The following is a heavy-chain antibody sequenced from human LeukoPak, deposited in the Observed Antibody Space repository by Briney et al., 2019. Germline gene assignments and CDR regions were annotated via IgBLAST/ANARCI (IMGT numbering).Heavy chain of an antibody. J-gene: IGHJ4*02. CDR2: ISPNNGGT. V-gene: IGHV1-2*02. CDR1: GYTFTGYY. D-gene: IGHD2-21*02. Sequence: ASVKVSCKASGYTFTGYYFHWVRQAPGQGLEWMGWISPNNGGTKYAQKFQGRVTMTRDTSISTAYMELSRLRSDDTAVYYCARDHDYYFDYWGQGTLVTVSS. CDR3: ARDHDYYFDY.